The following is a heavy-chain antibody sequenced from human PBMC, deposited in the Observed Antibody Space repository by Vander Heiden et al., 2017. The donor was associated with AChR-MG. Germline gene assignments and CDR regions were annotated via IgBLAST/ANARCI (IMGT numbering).Heavy chain of an antibody. CDR1: GGPISSYY. D-gene: IGHD2-21*01. CDR3: ARHDVFSGGVYFDL. J-gene: IGHJ2*01. CDR2: VHHSGST. Sequence: QAQLQQSGPGLVKPSETLSLTCTVSGGPISSYYWTWIRQPPGKGLEWIGNVHHSGSTNYNPSLKSRVTISVDTSKDQFSLKLSSVTAADTAVYYCARHDVFSGGVYFDLWGRGTLVTVSS. V-gene: IGHV4-59*08.